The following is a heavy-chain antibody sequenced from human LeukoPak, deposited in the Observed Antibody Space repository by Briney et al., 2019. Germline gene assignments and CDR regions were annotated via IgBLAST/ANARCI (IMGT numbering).Heavy chain of an antibody. J-gene: IGHJ4*02. D-gene: IGHD3-22*01. CDR3: AKRKRSDYYDSSGYDY. CDR2: ISSSGSTV. Sequence: PGGSLRLSCAASGFTFSSYEMNWVRQAPGKGLEWVSYISSSGSTVYYADSVKGRFTISRDNAKNSLYLQMNSLRAEDTAVYYCAKRKRSDYYDSSGYDYWGQGTLVTVSS. CDR1: GFTFSSYE. V-gene: IGHV3-48*03.